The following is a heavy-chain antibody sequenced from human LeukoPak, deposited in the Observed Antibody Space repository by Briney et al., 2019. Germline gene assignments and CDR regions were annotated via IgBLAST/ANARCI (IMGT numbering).Heavy chain of an antibody. CDR3: ARDRNRAYGYYFDY. V-gene: IGHV3-21*01. D-gene: IGHD4-17*01. J-gene: IGHJ4*02. CDR2: ISSSSSYI. Sequence: GGSLRLSCAASGITFSSHSMNWVRQAPGKGLEWVSSISSSSSYIYYAGSVKGRFTISRDNAKNSLYLQMNSLRAEDTAVYYCARDRNRAYGYYFDYWGQGTLVSVSS. CDR1: GITFSSHS.